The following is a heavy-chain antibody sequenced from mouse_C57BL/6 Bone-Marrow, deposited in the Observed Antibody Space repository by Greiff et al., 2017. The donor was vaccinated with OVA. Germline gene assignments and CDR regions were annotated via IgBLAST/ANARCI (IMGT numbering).Heavy chain of an antibody. CDR3: AFYYGSSYRYFDV. D-gene: IGHD1-1*01. V-gene: IGHV1-39*01. CDR1: GYSFTDYN. J-gene: IGHJ1*03. Sequence: VQLQQSGPELVKPGASVKISCKASGYSFTDYNMNWVKQSNGKSLEWIGVINPNYGTTRYNQKFKGKATLTVDQSSSTAYMQLNSLTSEDSAVYYCAFYYGSSYRYFDVWGTGTTVTVSS. CDR2: INPNYGTT.